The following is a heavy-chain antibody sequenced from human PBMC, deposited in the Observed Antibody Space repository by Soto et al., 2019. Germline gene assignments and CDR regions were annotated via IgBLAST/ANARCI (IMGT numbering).Heavy chain of an antibody. CDR3: ARGDHYYDNSGYYYFAY. CDR1: GGSISSYY. D-gene: IGHD3-22*01. V-gene: IGHV4-59*01. CDR2: IYYSGST. J-gene: IGHJ4*02. Sequence: TLSLTCTVSGGSISSYYWSWIRQPPGKGLEWIGYIYYSGSTNYNPSLKSRVTISVDTSKNQFSLKLSSVTAADTAVYYCARGDHYYDNSGYYYFAYWGQRTLVTVSS.